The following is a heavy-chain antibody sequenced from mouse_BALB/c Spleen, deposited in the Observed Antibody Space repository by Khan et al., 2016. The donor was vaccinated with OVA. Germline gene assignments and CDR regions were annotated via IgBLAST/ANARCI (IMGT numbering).Heavy chain of an antibody. D-gene: IGHD1-2*01. Sequence: QLEESGPGLVKPSQSLSLTRTVTGYSISSGYGWNWIRQFPGNKLEWMGYISYSGSTNYNPSLKSRIFITRDKAKNQLFLQLNSVTTEDTATYYCARTARIKYWGQGTTLPVSS. CDR2: ISYSGST. J-gene: IGHJ2*01. V-gene: IGHV3-2*02. CDR1: GYSISSGYG. CDR3: ARTARIKY.